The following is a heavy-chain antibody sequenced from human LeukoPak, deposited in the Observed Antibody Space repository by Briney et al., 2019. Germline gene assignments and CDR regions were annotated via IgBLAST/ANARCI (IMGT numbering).Heavy chain of an antibody. CDR3: AKGTGDTGYYFDY. D-gene: IGHD7-27*01. CDR1: GFTFSDYA. CDR2: IRVGGEL. Sequence: GGSLRLSCAASGFTFSDYAMNWVRQAPGKGLEWVSGIRVGGELYYADSVKGRFTISRDNSENTLYLQMSGLRAEDAAVYHCAKGTGDTGYYFDYWGQGTLVTVSS. V-gene: IGHV3-23*01. J-gene: IGHJ4*02.